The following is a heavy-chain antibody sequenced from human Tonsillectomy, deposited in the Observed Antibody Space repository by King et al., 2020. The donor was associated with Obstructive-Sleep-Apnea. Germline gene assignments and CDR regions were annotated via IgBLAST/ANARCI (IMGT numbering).Heavy chain of an antibody. D-gene: IGHD3-10*01. CDR1: GYTFTSYY. CDR3: ARRGVGSGSYYDMYYFDY. V-gene: IGHV1-46*01. Sequence: QLVQSGAEVKNPGASVKVSCKASGYTFTSYYMHWVRQAPGQGLEWMGIINPSGGSTSYAHMFQGRVTMTRDTSTSTVYMELSSLRSEDTAVYYYARRGVGSGSYYDMYYFDYWGQGTLVTVSS. J-gene: IGHJ4*02. CDR2: INPSGGST.